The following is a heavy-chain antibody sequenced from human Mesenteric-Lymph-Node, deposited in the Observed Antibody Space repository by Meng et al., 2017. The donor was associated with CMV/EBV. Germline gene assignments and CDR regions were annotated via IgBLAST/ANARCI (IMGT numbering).Heavy chain of an antibody. D-gene: IGHD1-1*01. CDR2: VYYSGNT. Sequence: SETLSLTCTVSGGSVSSNYYYWGWIRQPPGQGLEWIGTVYYSGNTYNNPSLESRVTISVDTSKNHFSLKLTSVTAADTAMYCCARGGRVDAFDVWGQGTVVTVSS. CDR3: ARGGRVDAFDV. CDR1: GGSVSSNYYY. V-gene: IGHV4-39*02. J-gene: IGHJ3*01.